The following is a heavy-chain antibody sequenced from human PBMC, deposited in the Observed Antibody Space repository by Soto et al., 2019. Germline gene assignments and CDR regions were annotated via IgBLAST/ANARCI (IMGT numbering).Heavy chain of an antibody. CDR2: IIPIFGTA. CDR3: ARDGTVTTHPPYYYYYYGMDV. CDR1: GGTFSSYA. V-gene: IGHV1-69*01. D-gene: IGHD4-17*01. J-gene: IGHJ6*02. Sequence: QVQLVQSGAEVKKPGSSVKVSCKASGGTFSSYAISWVRQAPGQGLEWMGGIIPIFGTANYAQKFQGRVTITADESTRTAYMELSSLRSEETAVYYCARDGTVTTHPPYYYYYYGMDVWGQGTTVTVSS.